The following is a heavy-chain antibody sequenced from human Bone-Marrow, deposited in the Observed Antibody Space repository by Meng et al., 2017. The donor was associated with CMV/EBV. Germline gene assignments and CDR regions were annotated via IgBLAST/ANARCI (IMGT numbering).Heavy chain of an antibody. CDR3: ARVTGEWGY. Sequence: GESLKISCAASGFTFSSYGMHWVRQAPGKGLEWVAVIWYDGSNKYYADSVKGRFTISRDNSKNSLYLQMNSLRAEDTAVYYCARVTGEWGYWGQGTLVTVSS. CDR2: IWYDGSNK. CDR1: GFTFSSYG. V-gene: IGHV3-33*01. J-gene: IGHJ4*02. D-gene: IGHD7-27*01.